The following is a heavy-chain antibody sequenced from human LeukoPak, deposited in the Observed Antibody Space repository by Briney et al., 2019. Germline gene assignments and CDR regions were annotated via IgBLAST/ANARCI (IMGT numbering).Heavy chain of an antibody. J-gene: IGHJ3*02. Sequence: GSLRLSCAASGFTFSSYEMNWVRQAPGKGLEWVSYISSSGSTIYYADSVKGRFTISRDNAKNSLYLQMNSLRAEDTAVYYCARVNLLQSRSPGGYAFDIWGQGTMVTVSS. CDR3: ARVNLLQSRSPGGYAFDI. CDR2: ISSSGSTI. CDR1: GFTFSSYE. V-gene: IGHV3-48*03. D-gene: IGHD5-24*01.